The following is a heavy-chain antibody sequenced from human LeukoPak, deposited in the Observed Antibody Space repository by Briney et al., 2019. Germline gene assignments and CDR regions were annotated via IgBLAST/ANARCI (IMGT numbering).Heavy chain of an antibody. CDR2: ISSSSSYI. V-gene: IGHV3-21*04. CDR3: AKDKRRFLEWFPSVLDV. CDR1: GFTFSSYS. J-gene: IGHJ6*04. Sequence: GGSLRLSCAASGFTFSSYSMNWVRQAPGKGLEWVSSISSSSSYIYFADSVKGRFTISRDNAKNSLYLQMNSLRAEDTAVYYCAKDKRRFLEWFPSVLDVWGKGTTVTVSS. D-gene: IGHD3-3*01.